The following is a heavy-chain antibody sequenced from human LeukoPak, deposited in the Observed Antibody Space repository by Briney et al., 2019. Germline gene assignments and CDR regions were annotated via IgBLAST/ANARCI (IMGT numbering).Heavy chain of an antibody. D-gene: IGHD6-6*01. Sequence: GGSLRLSCAASGFTFSSYRMNWVRQAPGKGLEWVSGISWNSGSIGYADSVKGRFTISRDNAKNSLYLQMNSLRAEDTAVYYCARETGGIAARPLDYWGQGTLVTVSS. CDR3: ARETGGIAARPLDY. CDR1: GFTFSSYR. J-gene: IGHJ4*02. CDR2: ISWNSGSI. V-gene: IGHV3-48*04.